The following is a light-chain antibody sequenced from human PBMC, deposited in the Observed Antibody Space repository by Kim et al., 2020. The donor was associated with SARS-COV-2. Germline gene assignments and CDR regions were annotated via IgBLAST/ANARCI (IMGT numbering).Light chain of an antibody. Sequence: VAPGQKASLTGSGDKLGDKYACWYQQKPGQSPVLVIYQDSKRPSGIPERFSGSNSGNTATLTISGTQAMDEADYYCQAWDSSTYVFGTGTKVTVL. V-gene: IGLV3-1*01. CDR1: KLGDKY. CDR2: QDS. CDR3: QAWDSSTYV. J-gene: IGLJ1*01.